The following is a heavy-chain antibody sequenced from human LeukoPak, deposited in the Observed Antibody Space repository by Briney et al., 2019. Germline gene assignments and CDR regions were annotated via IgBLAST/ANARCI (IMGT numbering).Heavy chain of an antibody. CDR2: ISYDGSRI. CDR3: AKDRGNNFGFRGFTDF. D-gene: IGHD5-18*01. V-gene: IGHV3-30*04. J-gene: IGHJ4*02. CDR1: GFTFSGSA. Sequence: GGSLRPSCVASGFTFSGSAMHWVRQAPGKGLEGVAFISYDGSRINYADSVKGRITISRDNSNNTLYLQMNSLRAEDTAVYYCAKDRGNNFGFRGFTDFWGQGTLVTVSP.